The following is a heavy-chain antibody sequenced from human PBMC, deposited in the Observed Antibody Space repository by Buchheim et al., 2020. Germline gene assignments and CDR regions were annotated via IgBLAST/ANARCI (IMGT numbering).Heavy chain of an antibody. CDR2: INPNSGGT. CDR1: GYTFTGYY. Sequence: QVQLVQSGAEVKKPGASVKVSCKASGYTFTGYYMHWVRQAPGQGLEWMGRINPNSGGTNYAQKFQGRVTMTRDTSISTAYMELGRLRSDDTAVYYCARVPPDMTIVVVPAAMLFDYWGQGTL. J-gene: IGHJ4*02. D-gene: IGHD2-2*01. V-gene: IGHV1-2*06. CDR3: ARVPPDMTIVVVPAAMLFDY.